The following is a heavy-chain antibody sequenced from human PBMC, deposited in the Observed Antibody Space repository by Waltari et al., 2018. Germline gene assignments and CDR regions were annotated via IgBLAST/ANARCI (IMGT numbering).Heavy chain of an antibody. Sequence: QLQLQESGPGLVKASETLSLTCSVSGGSISSTTYYWGWIRQPPGRGLDWIGSLSYNGNTYYNPSLKSRITISVDTSKNQFSLQLRSVTAADTAMYYCARPGRVGGGSLMGLDYWGQGTLVTVSS. J-gene: IGHJ4*02. D-gene: IGHD2-15*01. CDR1: GGSISSTTYY. CDR3: ARPGRVGGGSLMGLDY. CDR2: LSYNGNT. V-gene: IGHV4-39*01.